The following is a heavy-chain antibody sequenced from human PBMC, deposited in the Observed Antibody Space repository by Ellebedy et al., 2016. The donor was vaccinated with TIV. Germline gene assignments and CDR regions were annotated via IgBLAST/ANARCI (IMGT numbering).Heavy chain of an antibody. Sequence: SETLSLXCAVYGGSFSGYYWSWIRQPPGKGLEWIGEINHSGSTNYNPSLKSRVTISVDTSKNQFSLKLSSVTAADTAVYYCATRDASDEPWGQGTLVTVSS. CDR2: INHSGST. D-gene: IGHD5-24*01. CDR1: GGSFSGYY. J-gene: IGHJ5*02. V-gene: IGHV4-34*01. CDR3: ATRDASDEP.